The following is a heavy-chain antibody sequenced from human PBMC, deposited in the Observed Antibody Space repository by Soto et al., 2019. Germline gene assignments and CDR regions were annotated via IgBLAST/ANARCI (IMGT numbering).Heavy chain of an antibody. CDR2: MNPNSGNT. J-gene: IGHJ6*02. Sequence: ASVKVSCKASGYTFTSYDINWVRQATGQGLEWMGWMNPNSGNTGYAQKFQGRVTMTRNTSISTAYMELSSLRSEDTAVYYCAREASIAARLYYYYGMDVWGQGTTVTVSS. CDR1: GYTFTSYD. CDR3: AREASIAARLYYYYGMDV. V-gene: IGHV1-8*01. D-gene: IGHD6-6*01.